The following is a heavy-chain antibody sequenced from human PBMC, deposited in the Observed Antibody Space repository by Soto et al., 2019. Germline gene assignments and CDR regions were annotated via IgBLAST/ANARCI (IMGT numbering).Heavy chain of an antibody. Sequence: IPGKDLEWMGIIYPGDSDTRYSPSFQGQVTISADKSISTAYLQWSSLKASDTAMYYCARLRSSTSRSFQYCDYWGPGPLVPVS. J-gene: IGHJ4*02. V-gene: IGHV5-51*01. CDR2: IYPGDSDT. CDR3: ARLRSSTSRSFQYCDY. D-gene: IGHD2-2*01.